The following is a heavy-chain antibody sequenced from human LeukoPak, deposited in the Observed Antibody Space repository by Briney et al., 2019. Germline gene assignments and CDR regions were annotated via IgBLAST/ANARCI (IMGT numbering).Heavy chain of an antibody. V-gene: IGHV1-8*01. J-gene: IGHJ4*02. CDR3: ARGLRGIAVTGRGHTREGFGF. CDR2: MNPNSGNT. D-gene: IGHD6-19*01. Sequence: ASVKVSCKASGYIFTNYDINWVRQATGQGLEWMGWMNPNSGNTGYAQKFQGRVTMTRSNSITTAYMELSSLRSEDTAVYYCARGLRGIAVTGRGHTREGFGFWGQGTLVTVSS. CDR1: GYIFTNYD.